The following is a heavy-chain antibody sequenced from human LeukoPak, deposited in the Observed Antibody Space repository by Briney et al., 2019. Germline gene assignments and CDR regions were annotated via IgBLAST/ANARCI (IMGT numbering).Heavy chain of an antibody. CDR3: ASTYCSSTSCYYFDY. V-gene: IGHV1-18*01. D-gene: IGHD2-2*01. J-gene: IGHJ4*02. CDR1: GYTFTSYG. Sequence: ASVKVSCKASGYTFTSYGISWVRQAPGQGHEWMGWISAYNGNTNYAQKLQGRVTMTTDTSTSTAYMELRSLRSDDTAVYYCASTYCSSTSCYYFDYWGQGTLVTVSS. CDR2: ISAYNGNT.